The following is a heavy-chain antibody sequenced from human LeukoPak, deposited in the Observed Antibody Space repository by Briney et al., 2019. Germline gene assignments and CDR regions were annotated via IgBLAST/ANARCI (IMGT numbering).Heavy chain of an antibody. CDR1: GGSISNYF. Sequence: SETLSLTCTVSGGSISNYFWSWIRQPPGKGLECIGYIYYSGSTNYNPSLKSRVTISVDTSKNQFSLKLSSVTAADTAVYYCARDVSGSYYGGDYWGQGTLVTVSS. CDR3: ARDVSGSYYGGDY. V-gene: IGHV4-59*01. J-gene: IGHJ4*02. CDR2: IYYSGST. D-gene: IGHD3-10*01.